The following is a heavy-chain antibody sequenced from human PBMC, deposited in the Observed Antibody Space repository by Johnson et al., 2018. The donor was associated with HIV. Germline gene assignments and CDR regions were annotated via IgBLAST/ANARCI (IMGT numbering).Heavy chain of an antibody. CDR2: ITWKCGCK. CDR3: AREGGVTMVDGFDI. D-gene: IGHD3-10*01. CDR1: VFSGYDYG. Sequence: VQLVESGGGVVRPGGSLKVSCAASVFSGYDYGMSWVRKDPVKGLEWASGITWKCGCKGYADAVKGRFTISRDNAKSSLFLQMNSLRAEDTALYYCAREGGVTMVDGFDIWGKGTMVTVSS. J-gene: IGHJ3*02. V-gene: IGHV3-20*04.